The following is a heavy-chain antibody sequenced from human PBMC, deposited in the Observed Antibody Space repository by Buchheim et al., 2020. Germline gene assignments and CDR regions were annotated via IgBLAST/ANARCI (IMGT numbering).Heavy chain of an antibody. J-gene: IGHJ4*02. V-gene: IGHV1-2*02. Sequence: QVHLLQSGPELKKPGTSVKVSCRASGYKFLDFYIHWVRLAPGQGPEWMGWMNPKSGGTNYAQKFQGRVTMTRDTSISTAYMELSRLRSDDTAVYYCAREGRRYFDYWGQGTL. CDR1: GYKFLDFY. CDR2: MNPKSGGT. CDR3: AREGRRYFDY.